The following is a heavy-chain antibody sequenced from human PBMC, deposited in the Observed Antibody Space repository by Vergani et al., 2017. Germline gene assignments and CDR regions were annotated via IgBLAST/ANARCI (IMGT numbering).Heavy chain of an antibody. CDR2: ISGHGYMT. CDR3: AREERSNTSPFVGD. D-gene: IGHD2/OR15-2a*01. J-gene: IGHJ4*02. CDR1: GFTFSNSA. V-gene: IGHV3-23*01. Sequence: EVHLLESGGGQVEAGGSLRLSCVASGFTFSNSAMSWVRQTSGKGLEWVSAISGHGYMTYYADSVKGRFTISRDNSKNTVYLQMNSLKAEDRATYYCAREERSNTSPFVGDWGQGTLVTV.